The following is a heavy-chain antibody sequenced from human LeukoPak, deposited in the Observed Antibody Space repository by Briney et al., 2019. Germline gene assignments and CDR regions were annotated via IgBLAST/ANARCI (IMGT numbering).Heavy chain of an antibody. D-gene: IGHD1-20*01. CDR2: IYYSGST. J-gene: IGHJ5*02. V-gene: IGHV4-39*07. Sequence: PSETLSLTCTVSGGSISSSSYYWGWIRQPPGKGLEWIGSIYYSGSTYYNPSLKSRVTISVDTSKNQFSLKLSSVTAADTAVYYCARGNNWIATKAWFDPWGQGTLVTVSS. CDR3: ARGNNWIATKAWFDP. CDR1: GGSISSSSYY.